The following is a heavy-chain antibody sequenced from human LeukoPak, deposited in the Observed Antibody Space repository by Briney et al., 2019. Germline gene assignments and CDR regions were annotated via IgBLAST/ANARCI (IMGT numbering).Heavy chain of an antibody. CDR1: GFTLSSYD. CDR3: ARAAGEMATIRY. Sequence: GGSLRLSCAASGFTLSSYDMHWVRKAPGKGLEGGAVISYDGSNKYYADSVKGRFTISRDNSKNTLFLQMNSLRAEDTAVYYCARAAGEMATIRYWGQGTLVTVSS. J-gene: IGHJ4*02. CDR2: ISYDGSNK. D-gene: IGHD5-24*01. V-gene: IGHV3-30*03.